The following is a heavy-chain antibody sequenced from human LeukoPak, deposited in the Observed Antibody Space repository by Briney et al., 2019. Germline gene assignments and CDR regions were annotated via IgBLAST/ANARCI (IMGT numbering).Heavy chain of an antibody. D-gene: IGHD5-24*01. CDR3: VRGAPIGFDS. Sequence: PGGSLRLSCAVSGYTFSSFDMHWVRQASGRGLEWVSSIATTGATFYAGSVRGRFTISRENAKNSLYLQLNSLRDGDTAVYHCVRGAPIGFDSWGQGTLVTVSS. V-gene: IGHV3-13*01. CDR2: IATTGAT. CDR1: GYTFSSFD. J-gene: IGHJ4*02.